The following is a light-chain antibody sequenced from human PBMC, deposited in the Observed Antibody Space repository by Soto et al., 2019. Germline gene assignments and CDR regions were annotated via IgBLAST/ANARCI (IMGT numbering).Light chain of an antibody. J-gene: IGLJ1*01. CDR3: RSYAGSDNYV. CDR1: SSDVGGYNF. Sequence: QSVLTQPPSASGSPGQSVTISCTGTSSDVGGYNFVSWYQQYPGKAPKLMIYEVSKRPSGVPDRFSGSKSGNTASLTVSGLQAEDEADYYCRSYAGSDNYVFGTGTKVTVL. CDR2: EVS. V-gene: IGLV2-8*01.